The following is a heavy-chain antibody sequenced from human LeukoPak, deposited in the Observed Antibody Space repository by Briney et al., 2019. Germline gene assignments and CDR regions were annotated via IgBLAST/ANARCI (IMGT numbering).Heavy chain of an antibody. J-gene: IGHJ4*02. V-gene: IGHV3-23*01. CDR2: ISGSGGRT. D-gene: IGHD3-10*01. CDR3: AKGLTWFGESPGGFDY. CDR1: GFSFTTYW. Sequence: PGESLRLSCAASGFSFTTYWMSWVRQAPGKGLEWVSGISGSGGRTDYADSVKGRFTISRDNSKNTLYLHMNSLRAEDTAVYYCAKGLTWFGESPGGFDYWGQGTLFTVSS.